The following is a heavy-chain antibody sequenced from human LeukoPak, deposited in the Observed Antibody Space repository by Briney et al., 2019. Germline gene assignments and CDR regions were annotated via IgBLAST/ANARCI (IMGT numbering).Heavy chain of an antibody. CDR2: ISDSGGNT. CDR1: GFTLRYFG. CDR3: ALQRTLWQQLLDY. D-gene: IGHD6-13*01. J-gene: IGHJ4*02. Sequence: GGTLRLSCAASGFTLRYFGMSWVRQAPGKGLEWVSSISDSGGNTYYADSVKGRFTISRGNSKNTLYLQMNSLRAEDTAVYYCALQRTLWQQLLDYWGQGTLVTVSS. V-gene: IGHV3-23*01.